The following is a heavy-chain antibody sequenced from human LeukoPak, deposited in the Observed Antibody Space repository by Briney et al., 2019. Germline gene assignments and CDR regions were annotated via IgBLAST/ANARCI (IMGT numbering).Heavy chain of an antibody. V-gene: IGHV1-24*01. CDR1: GYTLTELS. D-gene: IGHD6-19*01. J-gene: IGHJ6*02. CDR2: FDPEDGET. Sequence: ASVKVSCKVSGYTLTELSMHWVRQAPGKGLERMGGFDPEDGETIYAQKFQGRVTMTEDTSTDTAYMELSSLRSEDTAVYYCATGNGAVAGNVDYYYYGMDVWGQGTTVTVSS. CDR3: ATGNGAVAGNVDYYYYGMDV.